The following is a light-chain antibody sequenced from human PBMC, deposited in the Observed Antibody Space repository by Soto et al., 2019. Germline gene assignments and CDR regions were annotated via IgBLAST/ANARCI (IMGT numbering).Light chain of an antibody. Sequence: DIQMTQSPSSMSASVGDRVTITCRASQDIRHWLAWYQQKPGKAPELLIRAVSRPENGVTSRFSGSTSGADFPLTISSMQPEDFATYYCQQSNSFPITFGQGTRLEIK. CDR3: QQSNSFPIT. CDR2: AVS. J-gene: IGKJ5*01. V-gene: IGKV1-12*01. CDR1: QDIRHW.